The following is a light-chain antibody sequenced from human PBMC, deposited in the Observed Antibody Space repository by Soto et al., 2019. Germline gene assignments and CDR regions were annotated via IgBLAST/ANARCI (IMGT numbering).Light chain of an antibody. CDR3: QSYDSNLSKV. CDR1: GSNIGAGYG. CDR2: GSD. Sequence: QSVLTQPPSVPGAPGQTVTISCTGSGSNIGAGYGVQWYQQLPGTAPRLLIYGSDDRPSGVPDRFSASVSGNSASLAITGLQTEDEAVYYCQSYDSNLSKVFGPGTKVTVL. V-gene: IGLV1-40*01. J-gene: IGLJ1*01.